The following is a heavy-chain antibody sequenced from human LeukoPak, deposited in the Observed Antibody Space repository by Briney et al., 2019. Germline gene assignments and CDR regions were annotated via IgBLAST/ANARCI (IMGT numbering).Heavy chain of an antibody. CDR2: INHSGST. Sequence: PSETLSLTCAVYGGSFSGYYWSWIRQPPGKGLEWIGEINHSGSTNYNPSLKSRVTISVDTSKNQFSLKLSSVTAADTAVYFCARNGCSSGICKTERGQGTLVTVSS. D-gene: IGHD2-2*01. CDR3: ARNGCSSGICKTE. CDR1: GGSFSGYY. V-gene: IGHV4-34*01. J-gene: IGHJ4*02.